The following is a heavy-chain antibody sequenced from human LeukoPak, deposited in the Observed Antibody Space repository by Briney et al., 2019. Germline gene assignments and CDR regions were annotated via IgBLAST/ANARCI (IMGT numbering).Heavy chain of an antibody. J-gene: IGHJ4*02. CDR2: RSYDGNNK. Sequence: PGGSLRLSCVASGFIFSTYGMHWVRQAPGKGLEWVAVRSYDGNNKFYADSVQGRFTISRDISKNTLYLQMNSLRPEDTAVYYCAKDNPAVFRRDGYNYGYFDYWGQGTLVTVSS. V-gene: IGHV3-30*18. D-gene: IGHD5-24*01. CDR1: GFIFSTYG. CDR3: AKDNPAVFRRDGYNYGYFDY.